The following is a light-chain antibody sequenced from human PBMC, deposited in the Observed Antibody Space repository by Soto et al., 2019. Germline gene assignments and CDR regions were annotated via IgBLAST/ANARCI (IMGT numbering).Light chain of an antibody. J-gene: IGLJ2*01. CDR3: SSYAGNVL. Sequence: QSALTQPPSASGSPGQSVTISCTGTSSDVGAYNFVSWYQQHPGKAPKLMIYEVSKRHSGVPDRFSGSKSGNTASLTVSGLQAEDEAYYYCSSYAGNVLFGGGTKLTVL. CDR1: SSDVGAYNF. V-gene: IGLV2-8*01. CDR2: EVS.